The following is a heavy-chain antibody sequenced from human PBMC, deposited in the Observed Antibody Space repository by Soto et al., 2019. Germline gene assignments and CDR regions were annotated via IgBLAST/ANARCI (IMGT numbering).Heavy chain of an antibody. V-gene: IGHV4-34*01. D-gene: IGHD6-13*01. CDR2: INHSGST. CDR3: ARGGKAAGHNWFDP. Sequence: WVIQAPGKGLEWIGEINHSGSTNYNPSLKSRVTISVDTSKNQFSLKLSSVTDADTAVYYCARGGKAAGHNWFDPWGQGTLVTVSS. J-gene: IGHJ5*02.